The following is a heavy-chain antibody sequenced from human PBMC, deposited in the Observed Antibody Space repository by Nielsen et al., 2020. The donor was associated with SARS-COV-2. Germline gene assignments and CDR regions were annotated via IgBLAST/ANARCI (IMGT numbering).Heavy chain of an antibody. V-gene: IGHV1-8*01. CDR2: MNPNSGNT. CDR3: ARDSSDSSDPDY. J-gene: IGHJ4*02. D-gene: IGHD3-22*01. CDR1: GYTFTSYD. Sequence: ASVKVSCKASGYTFTSYDINWVRQATGQGLEWMGWMNPNSGNTGYAQKFQGRVTMTRNTSISTAYMELSSLRSEDTAVYYCARDSSDSSDPDYWGQGTLVTVSS.